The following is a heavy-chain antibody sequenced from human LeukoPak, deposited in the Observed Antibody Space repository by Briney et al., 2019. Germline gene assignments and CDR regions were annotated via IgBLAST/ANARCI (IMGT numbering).Heavy chain of an antibody. CDR2: MHYSGST. Sequence: NSSETLSLTCTVSRGSISSNYWGCIRQPPGKGLEWIGYMHYSGSTNYSPSHKSRVTISVDMSKNQFSLKLRAVTAADTAVYYCARDNGMATIEGAFDIWGQGTMVTVSS. V-gene: IGHV4-59*01. D-gene: IGHD5-24*01. J-gene: IGHJ3*02. CDR3: ARDNGMATIEGAFDI. CDR1: RGSISSNY.